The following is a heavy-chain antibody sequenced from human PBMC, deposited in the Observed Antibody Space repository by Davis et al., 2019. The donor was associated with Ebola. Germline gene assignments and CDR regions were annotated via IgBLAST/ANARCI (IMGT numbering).Heavy chain of an antibody. D-gene: IGHD6-19*01. J-gene: IGHJ6*02. V-gene: IGHV4-39*01. CDR3: GRQIVDSGWPRYMDG. Sequence: MPGGSLRLSCIVPGASVSSSAYNWCWIRQSPGKGPEWIGSVSNSGSTRSNPFLQSRVTVFVDTANNQFSLKVSSVTAADTAVYYCGRQIVDSGWPRYMDGWGQGTTVIVSS. CDR1: GASVSSSAYN. CDR2: VSNSGST.